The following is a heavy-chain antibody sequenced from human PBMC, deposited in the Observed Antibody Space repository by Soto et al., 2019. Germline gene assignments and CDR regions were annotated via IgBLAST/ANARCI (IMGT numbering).Heavy chain of an antibody. CDR2: IYYSGST. D-gene: IGHD2-15*01. CDR1: GGSISSGGYY. V-gene: IGHV4-31*03. CDR3: ARDVGGTSYAGVAGGMDV. J-gene: IGHJ6*02. Sequence: SETLSLTCSVSGGSISSGGYYWSWIRQHPGKGLEWIGYIYYSGSTYYNPSLKSRVTISVDTSKNQFSLKLSSVTAADTAVYYCARDVGGTSYAGVAGGMDVWGQGTTVTVSS.